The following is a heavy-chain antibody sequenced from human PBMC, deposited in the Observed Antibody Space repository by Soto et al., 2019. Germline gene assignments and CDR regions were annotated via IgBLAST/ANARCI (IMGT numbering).Heavy chain of an antibody. J-gene: IGHJ6*02. CDR3: ARDGLAIFGVVIHDYGMDV. V-gene: IGHV3-7*03. D-gene: IGHD3-3*01. CDR1: GFTFSSYW. CDR2: IKQGGSEK. Sequence: GGSLRLSCAASGFTFSSYWMSWVRQAPGKGLEWVANIKQGGSEKYYVDSVKGRFTISRDNAKNSLYLQMNSLRAEDTAVYYCARDGLAIFGVVIHDYGMDVWGQGTTVTVSS.